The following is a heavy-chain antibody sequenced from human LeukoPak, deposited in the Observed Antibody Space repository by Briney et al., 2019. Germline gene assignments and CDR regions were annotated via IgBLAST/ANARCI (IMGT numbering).Heavy chain of an antibody. CDR1: GGSISSSSYY. Sequence: SETLSLTCTVSGGSISSSSYYWGWIRQPPGKGLEWIGSIYYSGSTYYNPSLKSRVTISVGTSKNQFSLKLSSVTAADTAVYYCASGRAAMGFVGMGAYWGQGTLVTVSS. J-gene: IGHJ4*02. CDR2: IYYSGST. D-gene: IGHD2-2*01. V-gene: IGHV4-39*07. CDR3: ASGRAAMGFVGMGAY.